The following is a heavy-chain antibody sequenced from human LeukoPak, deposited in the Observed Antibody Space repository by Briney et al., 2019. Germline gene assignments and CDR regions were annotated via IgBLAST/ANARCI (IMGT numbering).Heavy chain of an antibody. CDR1: GFTFSGYS. V-gene: IGHV3-48*01. J-gene: IGHJ6*03. Sequence: PGGSLRLSCAASGFTFSGYSMNWVRQAPGMGLQWVSYISSDSRTIYYADSVKGRFTISRDNAKNSLYLQMNSLRAEDTAIYYCVSGQGGPIVPAAIYFYYYMDVWGKGTTVTVSS. D-gene: IGHD2-2*01. CDR3: VSGQGGPIVPAAIYFYYYMDV. CDR2: ISSDSRTI.